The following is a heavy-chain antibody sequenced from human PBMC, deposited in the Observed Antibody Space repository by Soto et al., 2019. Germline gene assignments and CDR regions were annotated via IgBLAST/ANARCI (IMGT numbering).Heavy chain of an antibody. CDR3: ARPAGTNLPDY. Sequence: SETLSLTCAVSGGSISSGGYSWSWIRQPPGKGLEWIGYIYHSGSIYYNPSLKSRVTISVDTSKNQFSLKLSSVTAADTAVYYCARPAGTNLPDYWGQGTLVTVSS. CDR2: IYHSGSI. D-gene: IGHD1-7*01. V-gene: IGHV4-30-2*01. CDR1: GGSISSGGYS. J-gene: IGHJ4*02.